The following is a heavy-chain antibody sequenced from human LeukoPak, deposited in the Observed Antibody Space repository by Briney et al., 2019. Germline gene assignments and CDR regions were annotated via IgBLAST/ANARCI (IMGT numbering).Heavy chain of an antibody. V-gene: IGHV3-21*01. D-gene: IGHD3-10*01. J-gene: IGHJ6*04. CDR3: ARDLTVGMVRGVILGGMDV. Sequence: PGGSLRLSCAASGFTFSSYSMNWVRQAPGKGLEWVSSISSSSYIYYADSVKGRFTISRDNAKNSLYLQMNSLRAEDTAVYYCARDLTVGMVRGVILGGMDVWGKGTTVTVSS. CDR2: ISSSSYI. CDR1: GFTFSSYS.